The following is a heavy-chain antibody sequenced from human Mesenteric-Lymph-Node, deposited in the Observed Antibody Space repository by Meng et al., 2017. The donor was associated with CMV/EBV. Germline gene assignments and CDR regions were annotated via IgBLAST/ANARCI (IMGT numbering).Heavy chain of an antibody. CDR3: ARGSSYDILTGYFDY. CDR1: GGSFSGYY. V-gene: IGHV4-34*01. Sequence: QVQLNQWGAGLLKPSETLSVTGAGYGGSFSGYYWNWIRQSPEKGLEWIGEINHSGSTTYNPSFTSRIIISVDTSTNQISLNMSSVTAADTAVYYCARGSSYDILTGYFDYWGQGALVTVSS. CDR2: INHSGST. J-gene: IGHJ4*02. D-gene: IGHD3-9*01.